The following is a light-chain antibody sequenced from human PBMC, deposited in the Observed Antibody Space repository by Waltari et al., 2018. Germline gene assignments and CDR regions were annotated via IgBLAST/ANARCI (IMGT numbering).Light chain of an antibody. V-gene: IGLV2-14*01. Sequence: QSVLTQPASVSGSPGQSITVACTGTSSAVGTFNYVSWYQHHPGKAPQLLIYEVRIRPSGVSNRFTGSKSGNTASLTISGLQAEDEADYYCSSYSSTATRVIFGGGTKVTVL. CDR2: EVR. CDR3: SSYSSTATRVI. CDR1: SSAVGTFNY. J-gene: IGLJ2*01.